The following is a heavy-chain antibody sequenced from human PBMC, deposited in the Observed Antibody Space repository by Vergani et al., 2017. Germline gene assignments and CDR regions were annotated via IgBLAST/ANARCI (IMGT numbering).Heavy chain of an antibody. V-gene: IGHV4-34*01. J-gene: IGHJ5*02. CDR3: ARGSWFDP. CDR1: GGSFSGYY. Sequence: QVQLQQWGAGLLKPSETLSLTCAVYGGSFSGYYWSWIRQPPGKGLEWIGEINHSGSTNYNPSLKSRVTISADTSKNQFSLKLSSVTAADTAVYYCARGSWFDPWGQGTLVTVSS. CDR2: INHSGST.